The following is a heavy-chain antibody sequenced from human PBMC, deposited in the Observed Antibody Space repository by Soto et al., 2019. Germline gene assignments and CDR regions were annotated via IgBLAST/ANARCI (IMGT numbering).Heavy chain of an antibody. CDR3: GRGGSGIYGMDV. J-gene: IGHJ6*02. CDR1: GFTFSSYW. Sequence: EVQLVESGGGLVQPGGSLRLSCAASGFTFSSYWVHWVRQAPGRGLVWVSRINGDGSSPNYADPVKGRFTISRDNAKNTLYLQMNSLRAEDTAVYLCGRGGSGIYGMDVWGQGTTVTVSS. CDR2: INGDGSSP. D-gene: IGHD6-13*01. V-gene: IGHV3-74*01.